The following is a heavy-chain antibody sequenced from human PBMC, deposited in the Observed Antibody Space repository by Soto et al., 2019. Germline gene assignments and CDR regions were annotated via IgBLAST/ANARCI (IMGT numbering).Heavy chain of an antibody. CDR3: AGYYDFWSGYLPYYYGMDV. Sequence: SETLCLTCTVSGGSIGSSSCYWGWVRQPPGKGLEWIGSIYYSGSTYYNPSLKSRVTISVDTSKNQFSLKLSSVTAADTAVYYCAGYYDFWSGYLPYYYGMDVWGQGTTVTVSS. CDR1: GGSIGSSSCY. J-gene: IGHJ6*02. D-gene: IGHD3-3*01. V-gene: IGHV4-39*01. CDR2: IYYSGST.